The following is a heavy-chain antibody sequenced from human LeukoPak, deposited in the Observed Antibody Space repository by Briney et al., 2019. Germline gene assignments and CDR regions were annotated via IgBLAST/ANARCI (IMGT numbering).Heavy chain of an antibody. CDR1: GYTFTGYY. CDR2: IIPIFGTA. CDR3: AGRDGYNLFDY. Sequence: SVKVSCKASGYTFTGYYMHWVRQAPGQGLEWMGGIIPIFGTANYAQKFQGRVTITADKSTSTAYMELSSLRSEDTAVYYCAGRDGYNLFDYWGQGTLVTVSS. D-gene: IGHD5-24*01. J-gene: IGHJ4*02. V-gene: IGHV1-69*06.